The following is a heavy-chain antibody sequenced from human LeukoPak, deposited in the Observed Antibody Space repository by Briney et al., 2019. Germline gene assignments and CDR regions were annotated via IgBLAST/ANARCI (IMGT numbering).Heavy chain of an antibody. CDR3: ARLWLRSGAFDI. CDR2: IYYSGST. Sequence: PSETLSLTCTVSGGSISSSSYYWGWVRQPPGKGLEWIGSIYYSGSTYYNPSLKSRVTISVDTSKNQFSLKLSSVTAADTAVYYCARLWLRSGAFDIWGQGTMVTVSS. J-gene: IGHJ3*02. D-gene: IGHD3-10*01. CDR1: GGSISSSSYY. V-gene: IGHV4-39*01.